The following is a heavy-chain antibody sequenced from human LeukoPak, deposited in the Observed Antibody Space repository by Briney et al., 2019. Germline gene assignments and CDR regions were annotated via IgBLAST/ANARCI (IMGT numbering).Heavy chain of an antibody. CDR2: IYYSGST. J-gene: IGHJ5*02. Sequence: PSETLSLTCTVSGGSVSSGSYYWSWIRQPPGKGLEWIGYIYYSGSTNYNPSLKSRVTISVDTSKDQFSLKLSSVTAADTAVYYCARGGSWFVPWGQGTLVTVSS. CDR1: GGSVSSGSYY. V-gene: IGHV4-61*01. D-gene: IGHD3-10*01. CDR3: ARGGSWFVP.